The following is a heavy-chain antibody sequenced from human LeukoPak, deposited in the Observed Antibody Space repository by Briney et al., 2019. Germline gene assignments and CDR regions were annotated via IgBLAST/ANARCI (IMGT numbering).Heavy chain of an antibody. D-gene: IGHD2-2*01. CDR2: IYTSGST. Sequence: SSETLSLTCTVSGGSISSYYWSWIRQPAGKGLEWIGRIYTSGSTYYNPSLKSRVTMSVDTSKNQFSLKLSSVTAADTAVYYCARGAYQLLEEWFDPWGQGTLVTVPS. CDR3: ARGAYQLLEEWFDP. CDR1: GGSISSYY. J-gene: IGHJ5*02. V-gene: IGHV4-4*07.